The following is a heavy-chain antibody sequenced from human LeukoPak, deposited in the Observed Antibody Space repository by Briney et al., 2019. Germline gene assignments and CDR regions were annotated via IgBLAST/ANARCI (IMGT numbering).Heavy chain of an antibody. J-gene: IGHJ5*02. Sequence: AGGSLRLSCAASGFTFSEYYMRWLRQAPGKGLEWVSYINSIGSTIYYADSVKGRFTISRDNAKNSLYLQMNSLRAEDTAVYYCARSSGPLLFGGPNWFDPWGQGTVVTVSS. CDR2: INSIGSTI. CDR1: GFTFSEYY. V-gene: IGHV3-11*01. CDR3: ARSSGPLLFGGPNWFDP. D-gene: IGHD3-10*01.